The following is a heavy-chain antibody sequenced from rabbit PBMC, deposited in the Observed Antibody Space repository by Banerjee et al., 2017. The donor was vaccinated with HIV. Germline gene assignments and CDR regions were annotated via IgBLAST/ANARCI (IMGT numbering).Heavy chain of an antibody. V-gene: IGHV1S7*01. CDR1: GFDFSSYG. CDR3: ARDLAGVIGWNFGL. CDR2: IDPVFGST. J-gene: IGHJ3*01. Sequence: QSLQDSGGGLVQPGGSLKLSCKASGFDFSSYGVSWVRQAPGKGLEWIGYIDPVFGSTYYASWVNGRFTISSHNAQNTLYLQLNSLTAADTATYFCARDLAGVIGWNFGLWGQGTLVTVS. D-gene: IGHD4-1*01.